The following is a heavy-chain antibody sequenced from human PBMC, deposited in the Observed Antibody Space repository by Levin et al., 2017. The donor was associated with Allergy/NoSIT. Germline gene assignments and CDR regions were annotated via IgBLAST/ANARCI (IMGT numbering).Heavy chain of an antibody. Sequence: PSETLSLTCSVSGDSISRGFYYWSWIRQPAGEGLEWIGRIYVTGSTTYSPSLKSRVTISLDRSKDQVSLKINSVTAADTAVYYRARDLEGFSGYKPYCYTDVWGKGTTVTVSS. D-gene: IGHD5-12*01. CDR3: ARDLEGFSGYKPYCYTDV. CDR2: IYVTGST. V-gene: IGHV4-61*02. J-gene: IGHJ6*03. CDR1: GDSISRGFYY.